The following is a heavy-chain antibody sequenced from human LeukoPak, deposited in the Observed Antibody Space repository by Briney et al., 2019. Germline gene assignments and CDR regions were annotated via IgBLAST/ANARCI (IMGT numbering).Heavy chain of an antibody. V-gene: IGHV3-7*03. D-gene: IGHD6-19*01. Sequence: GGSLRLSCAASGFTFSSYWMSWVRQAPGKGLEWVANIKQDGSEKYYVDSVKGRFTISRDNAKNSLYLQMNGLRAEDTAVYYCARESLAGEFDYWGQGTLVTVSS. CDR1: GFTFSSYW. J-gene: IGHJ4*02. CDR2: IKQDGSEK. CDR3: ARESLAGEFDY.